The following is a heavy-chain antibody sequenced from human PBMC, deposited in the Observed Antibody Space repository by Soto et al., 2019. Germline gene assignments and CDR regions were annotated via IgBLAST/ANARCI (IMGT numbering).Heavy chain of an antibody. CDR2: IRSKTDGGTT. V-gene: IGHV3-15*01. CDR1: GITLSNAW. J-gene: IGHJ3*02. D-gene: IGHD6-13*01. Sequence: VQLVESGGGLVEPGGSLRLSCAASGITLSNAWMNWVRKAPGKGLEYIGRIRSKTDGGTTEYAAPVEGRFTVSRDDSKNTLYLQMSGLKTEDTAVYYCTTTRPGTNVFDNWSQGTLVTVSS. CDR3: TTTRPGTNVFDN.